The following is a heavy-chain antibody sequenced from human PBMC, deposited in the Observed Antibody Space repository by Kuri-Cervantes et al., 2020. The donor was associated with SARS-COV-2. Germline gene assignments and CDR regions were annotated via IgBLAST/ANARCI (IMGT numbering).Heavy chain of an antibody. V-gene: IGHV4-38-2*01. Sequence: SETLSLTCAVSGYSISSGYYWGWIRQPPGKGLEWIGSIYHSGSTYYNPSLKSRVTISVDTSKNQFSLKLSSVTAADTAVYYCVRNPASSGWFIDSWGQGTLVTVSS. D-gene: IGHD6-19*01. J-gene: IGHJ4*02. CDR1: GYSISSGYY. CDR2: IYHSGST. CDR3: VRNPASSGWFIDS.